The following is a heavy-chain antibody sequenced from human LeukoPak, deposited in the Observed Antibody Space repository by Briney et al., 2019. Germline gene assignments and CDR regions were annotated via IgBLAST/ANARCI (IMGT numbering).Heavy chain of an antibody. J-gene: IGHJ4*02. CDR2: ISWNSGSI. V-gene: IGHV3-9*01. D-gene: IGHD3-22*01. CDR3: AGRNYDSSGLLFDY. CDR1: GFTFDDYA. Sequence: GRSLRLSCAASGFTFDDYAMHWVRQAPGKGLEWVSGISWNSGSIGYADSVKGRFTISRDNAKNSLYLQMNSLRAEDTALYYCAGRNYDSSGLLFDYWGQGTLAAVSS.